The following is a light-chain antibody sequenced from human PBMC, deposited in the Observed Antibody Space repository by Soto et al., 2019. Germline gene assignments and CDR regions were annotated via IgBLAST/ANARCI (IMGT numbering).Light chain of an antibody. CDR1: GSDVGGYDY. CDR3: SSYTSSSTLI. V-gene: IGLV2-14*03. J-gene: IGLJ2*01. Sequence: QSALTQPASVSGSPGQSITISCTGTGSDVGGYDYVSWYQHHPGKAPKLMIFDVSTRPSGISIRFSGSKSGNTASLTISGLQAEDEADFYCSSYTSSSTLIFGEGTKLTVL. CDR2: DVS.